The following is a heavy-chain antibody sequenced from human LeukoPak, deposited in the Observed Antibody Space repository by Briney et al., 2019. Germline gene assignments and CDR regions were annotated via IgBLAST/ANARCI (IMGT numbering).Heavy chain of an antibody. CDR1: GGTFISYA. CDR2: IIPTFGTA. J-gene: IGHJ3*02. D-gene: IGHD5-12*01. CDR3: AKDMGGYSGYGFDM. V-gene: IGHV1-69*13. Sequence: ASVTVSCKASGGTFISYAISWVRQAPGRGLEWMGGIIPTFGTANYAQKFQGRVTITADESTSTAYMELSSLRSEDTAVYYCAKDMGGYSGYGFDMWGQGTMVTVSS.